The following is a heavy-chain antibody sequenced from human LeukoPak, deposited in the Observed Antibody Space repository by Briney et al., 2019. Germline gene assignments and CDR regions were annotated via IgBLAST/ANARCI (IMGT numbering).Heavy chain of an antibody. CDR2: TSTSGDDT. D-gene: IGHD2-2*01. CDR1: GFTFSSYA. V-gene: IGHV3-64D*09. Sequence: PGGSLRLSCAASGFTFSSYAMSWVRQAPGKGLQYVSSTSTSGDDTYYADSLMGRFTISRDNSKNTLSLQMSSLRAEDTAVYYCVKGSRGSTYASFDYWGQGTQVTVSS. J-gene: IGHJ4*02. CDR3: VKGSRGSTYASFDY.